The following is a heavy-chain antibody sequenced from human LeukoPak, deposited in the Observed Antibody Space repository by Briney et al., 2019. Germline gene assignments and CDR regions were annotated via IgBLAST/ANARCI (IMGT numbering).Heavy chain of an antibody. D-gene: IGHD1-26*01. CDR3: IGSGGWPGY. V-gene: IGHV3-74*01. Sequence: GGSRRLSCAASGFTFSSYWMHWVRQAPGKGLVWVSRIASDGSTVYADSVKGRFTISRDNAKDTVYLQMNSLRVEDTAVYYCIGSGGWPGYWGQGTLVTVSS. J-gene: IGHJ4*02. CDR1: GFTFSSYW. CDR2: IASDGST.